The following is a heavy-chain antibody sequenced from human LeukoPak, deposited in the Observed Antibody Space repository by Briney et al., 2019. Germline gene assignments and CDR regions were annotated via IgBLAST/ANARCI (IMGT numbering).Heavy chain of an antibody. CDR2: SSAYNRKT. CDR1: GYTITSFG. Sequence: ASVKVSCKASGYTITSFGISWVRQARGQGLDGMGWSSAYNRKTNYAQRLQGRVTMTTDPSTSTAYMELRSLRSDATAVYYCARLLSGSGFDPWGQGTLVTVSS. J-gene: IGHJ5*02. CDR3: ARLLSGSGFDP. V-gene: IGHV1-18*01. D-gene: IGHD3-10*01.